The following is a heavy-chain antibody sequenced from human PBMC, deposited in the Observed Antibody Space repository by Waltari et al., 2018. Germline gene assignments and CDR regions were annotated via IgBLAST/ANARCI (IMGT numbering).Heavy chain of an antibody. V-gene: IGHV4-4*09. J-gene: IGHJ5*02. D-gene: IGHD6-19*01. CDR1: GGSISSYY. Sequence: QVQLQESGPGLVKPSETLSLTCTVSGGSISSYYWRWIRQPPGKGLEWIGYIYTSGSTNYNPSLKSRVTISVDTSKNQFSLKLSSVTAADTAVYYCARVEYSSGWDNWFDPWGQGTLVTVSS. CDR2: IYTSGST. CDR3: ARVEYSSGWDNWFDP.